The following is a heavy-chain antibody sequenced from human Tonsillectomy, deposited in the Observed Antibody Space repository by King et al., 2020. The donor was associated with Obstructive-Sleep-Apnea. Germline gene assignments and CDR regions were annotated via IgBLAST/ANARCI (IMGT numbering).Heavy chain of an antibody. CDR1: RGSISSGSNY. CDR2: LYTSGKD. D-gene: IGHD4-17*01. J-gene: IGHJ4*02. V-gene: IGHV4-39*01. CDR3: ARHHGSVTTYFDY. Sequence: QLQESGPGLVKPSETLSLTCTVSRGSISSGSNYWGWVRQPPGKGPEWVGRLYTSGKDYKNTALKSRVTISLNTSKNQLYPKLRSVTAADTAVYHCARHHGSVTTYFDYWGQGTLVTVSS.